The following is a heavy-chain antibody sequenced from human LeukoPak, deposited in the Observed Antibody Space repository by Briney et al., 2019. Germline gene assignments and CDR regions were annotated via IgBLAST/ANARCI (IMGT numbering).Heavy chain of an antibody. J-gene: IGHJ4*02. CDR3: ARDLPSYDFWSGYSN. CDR1: GFTFSNYE. D-gene: IGHD3-3*01. Sequence: PGGSLRLSCAASGFTFSNYEMNWVRQAPGKGLEWVSYISTSGFTMYYADSVMGRFTISRDNAKNSLFLRMNNLRAEDTAVYYCARDLPSYDFWSGYSNWGQGTLVTVSS. V-gene: IGHV3-48*03. CDR2: ISTSGFTM.